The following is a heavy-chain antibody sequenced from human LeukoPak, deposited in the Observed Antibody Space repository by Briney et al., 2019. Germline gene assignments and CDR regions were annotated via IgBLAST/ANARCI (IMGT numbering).Heavy chain of an antibody. CDR2: ISGSGGST. J-gene: IGHJ4*02. V-gene: IGHV3-23*01. Sequence: PGGSLRLSCAASGFTFSNYAMTWVRQAPGKGLEWVSTISGSGGSTYYADSVKGRFTISRDSSKNTLYLQMNSLRAEDTAVYYCTRETSSRYFDYWGQGTLVTVSS. CDR1: GFTFSNYA. CDR3: TRETSSRYFDY.